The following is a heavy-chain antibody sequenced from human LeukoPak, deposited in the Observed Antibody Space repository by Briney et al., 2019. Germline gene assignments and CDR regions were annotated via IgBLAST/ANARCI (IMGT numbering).Heavy chain of an antibody. CDR3: ARGRSIYCSSTTCINWFDP. Sequence: SEPLSLTCAVYGGSFSGYYWSWIRQPPGKGLEWIGEINHSGSTNYNPSLKSRATISVDTSKNQFSLKLSSVTAADTAVYYCARGRSIYCSSTTCINWFDPWGQGTLVTVSS. CDR2: INHSGST. CDR1: GGSFSGYY. D-gene: IGHD2-2*01. V-gene: IGHV4-34*01. J-gene: IGHJ5*02.